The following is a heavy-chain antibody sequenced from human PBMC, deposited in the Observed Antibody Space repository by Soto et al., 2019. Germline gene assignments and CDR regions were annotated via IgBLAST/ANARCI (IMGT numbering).Heavy chain of an antibody. CDR2: ISAYNGNT. Sequence: QVQLVQSGAEVKKPGASVKVSCKASGYTFTSYAISWVRQAPGQGLEWMGWISAYNGNTNYAQKLQVRVTMTTDTSTSTAYMELMSLISDDTAVYYCARSSGSSWIFYWFDPWGQGTLVTVSS. D-gene: IGHD6-13*01. CDR3: ARSSGSSWIFYWFDP. V-gene: IGHV1-18*01. CDR1: GYTFTSYA. J-gene: IGHJ5*02.